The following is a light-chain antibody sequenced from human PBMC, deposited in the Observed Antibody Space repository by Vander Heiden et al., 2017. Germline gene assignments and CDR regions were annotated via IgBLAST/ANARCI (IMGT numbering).Light chain of an antibody. J-gene: IGKJ3*01. CDR3: QQSHSTPPIT. V-gene: IGKV1-39*01. CDR1: QSISSY. CDR2: AAS. Sequence: DIQMTQSPSSLSASVGDTVTITCRASQSISSYLNWYQQKPGKAPKLLIYAASTLQGGVPSRFSGSGYGTDFTLTISSLQPEDFATYYCQQSHSTPPITFGPGTKVDIK.